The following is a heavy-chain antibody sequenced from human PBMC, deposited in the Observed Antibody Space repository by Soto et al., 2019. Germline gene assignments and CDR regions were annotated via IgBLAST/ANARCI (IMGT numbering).Heavy chain of an antibody. J-gene: IGHJ6*03. D-gene: IGHD2-15*01. CDR1: GGSISSGGYY. Sequence: QVQLQESGPGLVKPSQTLSLTCTVSGGSISSGGYYWSWIRQHPGKGLEWIGYIYYSGSTYYNPSLKSRVTISVDTSKNQFSLKLSSVNAADTAVYYCARAYCSGRSCYGYYYYYMDVWGKGPTVTVSS. CDR3: ARAYCSGRSCYGYYYYYMDV. V-gene: IGHV4-31*03. CDR2: IYYSGST.